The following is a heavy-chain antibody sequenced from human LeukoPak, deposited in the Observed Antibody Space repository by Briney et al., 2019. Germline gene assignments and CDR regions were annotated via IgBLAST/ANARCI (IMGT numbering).Heavy chain of an antibody. J-gene: IGHJ3*02. CDR3: AKDLFRLVRTYYYGSGLGAFDI. V-gene: IGHV3-30*18. CDR1: GFTFSSYG. CDR2: ISYDGSNK. D-gene: IGHD3-10*01. Sequence: RAGGSLRLSCAASGFTFSSYGMHWVRQAPGKGLEWVAVISYDGSNKYYADSVKGRFTISRDNSKNTLYLQMNSLRAEDTAVYYCAKDLFRLVRTYYYGSGLGAFDIWGQGTMVTVSS.